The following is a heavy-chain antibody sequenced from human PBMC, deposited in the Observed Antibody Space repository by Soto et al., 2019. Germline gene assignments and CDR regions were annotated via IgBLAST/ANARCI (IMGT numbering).Heavy chain of an antibody. CDR1: GFTFSSYG. J-gene: IGHJ6*02. CDR3: AKDRSGYGSGYYYYYCGMDV. V-gene: IGHV3-30*18. CDR2: ISYDGSNK. Sequence: PGGSLRLSCAASGFTFSSYGMHWVRQAPGKGLEWVAVISYDGSNKYYADSVKGRFTISRDNSKNTLYLQMNSLRAEDTAVYYCAKDRSGYGSGYYYYYCGMDVWGQGTTVTVSS. D-gene: IGHD3-10*01.